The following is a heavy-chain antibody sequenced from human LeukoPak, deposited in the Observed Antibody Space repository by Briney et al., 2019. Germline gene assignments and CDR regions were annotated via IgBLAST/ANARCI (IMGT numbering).Heavy chain of an antibody. V-gene: IGHV3-23*01. D-gene: IGHD2-8*01. J-gene: IGHJ4*02. CDR2: ISGSGGST. CDR1: GFTFSSYA. CDR3: AKSLYLVYGSFDY. Sequence: GGSLRLSCAASGFTFSSYAMSWVRQAPGKGLEWVSAISGSGGSTYYADSVRGRFTISRDNSKNTLYLQMNSLRAEDTAVYYCAKSLYLVYGSFDYWGQGTLVTVSS.